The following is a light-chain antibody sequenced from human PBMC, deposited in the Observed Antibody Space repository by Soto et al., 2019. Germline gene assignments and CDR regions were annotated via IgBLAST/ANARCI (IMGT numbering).Light chain of an antibody. V-gene: IGKV1-39*01. CDR2: AAS. CDR1: QSISSY. J-gene: IGKJ1*01. Sequence: DIQMTQSPSSLSASVGDRVTITRRASQSISSYLNWYQQKPGKAPKLLIYAASSLQSGVPSRFSGSGSGTDFTLTISSLQPEDFATYYCQQSYSSPPWTFGQGTKVDI. CDR3: QQSYSSPPWT.